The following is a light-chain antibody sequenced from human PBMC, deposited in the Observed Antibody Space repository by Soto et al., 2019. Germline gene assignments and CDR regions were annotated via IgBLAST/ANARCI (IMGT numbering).Light chain of an antibody. CDR2: GNR. J-gene: IGLJ2*01. CDR1: TSNLGAGYD. Sequence: QSVLTQPTSVSGAPGQRVTLSCTGNTSNLGAGYDVHWYQQLPGAAPKLVIFGNRNRPSGVPERFSGSKSGTSASLAITGLQAEDEADYYCQAYDSSARVVFGGGTKLTVL. CDR3: QAYDSSARVV. V-gene: IGLV1-40*01.